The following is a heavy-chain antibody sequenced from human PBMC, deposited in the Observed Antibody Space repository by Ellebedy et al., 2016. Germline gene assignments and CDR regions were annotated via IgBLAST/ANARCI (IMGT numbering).Heavy chain of an antibody. D-gene: IGHD2-15*01. V-gene: IGHV3-48*01. CDR1: GFTFSSYS. Sequence: GGSLRLSCAASGFTFSSYSMNWVRQAPGKGLEWVSYISRSSSTIYYADSVKGRFTISRDNTKNSLYLQMNSLGAEDSAVYYCARDSGYCSGGTCYQRNWIDPWGQGTLVTVSS. CDR2: ISRSSSTI. J-gene: IGHJ5*02. CDR3: ARDSGYCSGGTCYQRNWIDP.